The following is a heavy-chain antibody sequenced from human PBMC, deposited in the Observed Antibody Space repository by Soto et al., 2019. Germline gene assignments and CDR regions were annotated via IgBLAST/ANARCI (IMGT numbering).Heavy chain of an antibody. D-gene: IGHD4-17*01. V-gene: IGHV4-59*01. J-gene: IGHJ4*02. CDR1: GGSISSYY. Sequence: SETLSLTCTVSGGSISSYYWSWIRQPPGKGLEWIGYIYYSGSTNYNPSLKSRVTISVDTSKNQFSLKLSSVTVADTAVYYCARGSVYGDFFDYWGQGTLVTVSS. CDR3: ARGSVYGDFFDY. CDR2: IYYSGST.